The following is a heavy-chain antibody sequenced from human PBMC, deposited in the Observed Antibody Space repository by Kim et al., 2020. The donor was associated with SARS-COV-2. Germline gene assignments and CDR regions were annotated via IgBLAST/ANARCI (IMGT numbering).Heavy chain of an antibody. D-gene: IGHD2-2*01. J-gene: IGHJ4*02. CDR1: GFTFSSYA. Sequence: GGSLRLSCAASGFTFSSYAMGWVRQVPGKGLEWVSIIFDTGATTYYADSVKGRFTISRDNSKNTLYLQMSSLRADDTAVYYCAKRLELPSAMNYLDSWGQGALVTVSS. V-gene: IGHV3-23*01. CDR3: AKRLELPSAMNYLDS. CDR2: IFDTGATT.